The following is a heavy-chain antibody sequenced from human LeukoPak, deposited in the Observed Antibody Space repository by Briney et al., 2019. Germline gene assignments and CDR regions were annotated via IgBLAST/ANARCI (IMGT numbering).Heavy chain of an antibody. CDR3: AREAWYNSRWYETENYYYYYYMDV. CDR1: GFTFSDYY. Sequence: PGGSLRLSRAASGFTFSDYYMSWILHPLGRGLERGPYIRSSGTILKFADSVKGRFTISRDNAKNSMYLQMNSLRAEDTAVYYCAREAWYNSRWYETENYYYYYYMDVWGKGTTVTVSS. V-gene: IGHV3-11*01. CDR2: IRSSGTIL. D-gene: IGHD6-13*01. J-gene: IGHJ6*03.